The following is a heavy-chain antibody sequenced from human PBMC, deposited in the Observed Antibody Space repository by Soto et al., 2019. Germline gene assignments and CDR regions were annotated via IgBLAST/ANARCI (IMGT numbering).Heavy chain of an antibody. CDR1: GFTFSGSA. V-gene: IGHV3-73*01. CDR3: TSRPIPIDY. CDR2: IRSKANSYAT. D-gene: IGHD2-21*01. Sequence: PGGSLKLSCAASGFTFSGSAMHWVRQASGKGLEWVGRIRSKANSYATAYAASVKGRFTISSDDSKNTAYLQMNSLKTEDTAVYYCTSRPIPIDYWGQGTLVTVSS. J-gene: IGHJ4*02.